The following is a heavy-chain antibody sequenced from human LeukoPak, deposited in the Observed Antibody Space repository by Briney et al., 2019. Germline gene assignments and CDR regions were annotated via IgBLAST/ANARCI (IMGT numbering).Heavy chain of an antibody. Sequence: ASVKVSCKASGYTFTSHHMHLVRQAPGQGLEWMGIINPSGGSTSYAQKFQGRVTMTRDTSTSTVYMELSSLRSEDTAVYYCARGGGFSYSYDSSGSAAFGYWGQGTLVTVSS. CDR1: GYTFTSHH. D-gene: IGHD3-22*01. V-gene: IGHV1-46*01. CDR2: INPSGGST. CDR3: ARGGGFSYSYDSSGSAAFGY. J-gene: IGHJ4*02.